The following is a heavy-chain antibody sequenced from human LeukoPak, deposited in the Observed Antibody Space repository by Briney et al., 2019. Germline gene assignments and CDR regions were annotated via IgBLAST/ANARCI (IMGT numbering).Heavy chain of an antibody. D-gene: IGHD3-10*01. J-gene: IGHJ4*02. CDR1: GFTFSNYA. Sequence: PGGSLRLSCAASGFTFSNYAMSWVRPAPGKGLEWVSAISGSGGSTYYADPVKGRFTISRDNSKNTLYLQMNSLRAEDTAVYYCAKDRGFGVFFKYYFDSWGQGTLVTVSS. CDR2: ISGSGGST. V-gene: IGHV3-23*01. CDR3: AKDRGFGVFFKYYFDS.